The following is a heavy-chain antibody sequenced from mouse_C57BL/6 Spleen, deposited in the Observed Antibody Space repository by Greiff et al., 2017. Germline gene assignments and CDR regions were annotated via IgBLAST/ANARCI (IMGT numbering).Heavy chain of an antibody. D-gene: IGHD2-1*01. V-gene: IGHV5-17*01. CDR3: ARPSTLGAWFAY. Sequence: EVHLVESGGGLVKPGGSLKLSCAASGFTFSDYGMHWVRQAPEKGLEWVAYISSGSSTIYYADTVKGRFTISRDNAKNTLFLQMTSLRSEDTALYYCARPSTLGAWFAYWGQGTLVTVSA. J-gene: IGHJ3*01. CDR1: GFTFSDYG. CDR2: ISSGSSTI.